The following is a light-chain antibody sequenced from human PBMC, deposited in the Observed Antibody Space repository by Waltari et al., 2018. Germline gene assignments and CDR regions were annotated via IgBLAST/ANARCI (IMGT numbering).Light chain of an antibody. Sequence: QQKPGQGPVLIIEKDTQRPSGIPERFSGSSSGTTVTMNISGVQAEGEADYYCLSADSSGTSKVFGGGTKLTVL. J-gene: IGLJ3*02. CDR3: LSADSSGTSKV. CDR2: KDT. V-gene: IGLV3-25*03.